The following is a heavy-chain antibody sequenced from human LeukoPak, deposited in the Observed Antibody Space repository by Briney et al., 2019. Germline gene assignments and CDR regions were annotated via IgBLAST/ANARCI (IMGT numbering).Heavy chain of an antibody. J-gene: IGHJ5*02. CDR3: AADKTLDYGDYVGWFDP. CDR1: GGSIRSYY. Sequence: KPSETLSLTWTVSGGSIRSYYWSWIRPRPGKGVEWIGFTYYWRSTNYHPCLKGRVTISVDTSKTQFSLKLSSAADADTAGYYCAADKTLDYGDYVGWFDPWGRGTLVTVSS. D-gene: IGHD4-17*01. CDR2: TYYWRST. V-gene: IGHV4-59*01.